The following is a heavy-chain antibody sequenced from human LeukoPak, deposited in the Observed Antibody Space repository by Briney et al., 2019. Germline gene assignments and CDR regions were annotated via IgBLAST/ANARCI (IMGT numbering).Heavy chain of an antibody. J-gene: IGHJ4*02. V-gene: IGHV4-4*09. CDR1: GASISSYY. Sequence: SETLSLTCTVSGASISSYYWSWIRQPPGKGLEWIGFIDTSGSTNYNPSLKSRVTISVDTSKNQFTSKNQFSLKLTSVTAADTAVYYCARHYSGSYSPFDYWGQGTLVTVSS. CDR2: IDTSGST. CDR3: ARHYSGSYSPFDY. D-gene: IGHD1-26*01.